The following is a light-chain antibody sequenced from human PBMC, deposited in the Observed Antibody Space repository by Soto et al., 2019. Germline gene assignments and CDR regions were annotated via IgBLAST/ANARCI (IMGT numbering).Light chain of an antibody. CDR1: SSDVGGYNY. CDR2: EVS. J-gene: IGLJ1*01. Sequence: QSALAQPASVSGSPGQSITISSTGTSSDVGGYNYVSWYQQHPGKAPKLMFYEVSNRPSSVSNRFSGSKSGNTASLTISGLQAEDEADYYCSLYTSSSTYVFGTGTKLTVL. CDR3: SLYTSSSTYV. V-gene: IGLV2-14*01.